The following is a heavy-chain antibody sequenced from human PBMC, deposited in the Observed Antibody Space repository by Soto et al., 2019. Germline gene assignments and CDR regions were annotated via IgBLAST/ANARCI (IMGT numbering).Heavy chain of an antibody. CDR3: ARGTSSSSLFGSLDM. D-gene: IGHD6-6*01. Sequence: QVQLVQSGAEVKKPGAAVKVSCKASGYTFGSYGINWVRQAPGQGLEWMGWISEYDGDTKYEQKFQGRVSMTTDTSTGTAYMGLRSLRSDGTAVYYCARGTSSSSLFGSLDMWGQGTMVTVSS. CDR2: ISEYDGDT. J-gene: IGHJ3*02. V-gene: IGHV1-18*01. CDR1: GYTFGSYG.